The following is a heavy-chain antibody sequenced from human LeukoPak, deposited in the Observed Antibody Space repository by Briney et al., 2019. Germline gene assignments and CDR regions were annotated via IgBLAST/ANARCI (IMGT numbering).Heavy chain of an antibody. J-gene: IGHJ4*02. D-gene: IGHD3-10*01. CDR1: GFTFSSYA. V-gene: IGHV3-30*04. CDR2: ISYDGSNK. CDR3: ARESTMVRGAFDY. Sequence: PGGSLRLSCAASGFTFSSYAMHWVRQAPGKGLEWVAVISYDGSNKYYADSVKGRFTISRDNSKNTLYLQMNSLRAEDTAVYYCARESTMVRGAFDYWGQGTLVTVSS.